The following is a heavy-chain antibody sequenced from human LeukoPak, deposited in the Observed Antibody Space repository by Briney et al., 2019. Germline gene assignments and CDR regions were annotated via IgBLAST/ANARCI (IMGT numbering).Heavy chain of an antibody. Sequence: LPGGSLRLSCAASGFTFSSYAMSWVRQAPGKGLEWVSTSIDSNTYYADSVKGRFTISRDNSKNTLYLQMISLRAEDTAIYYCAKLPVSYSSGWSNFDYWGQGTLVTVSS. D-gene: IGHD6-19*01. J-gene: IGHJ4*02. CDR3: AKLPVSYSSGWSNFDY. CDR2: SIDSNT. V-gene: IGHV3-23*01. CDR1: GFTFSSYA.